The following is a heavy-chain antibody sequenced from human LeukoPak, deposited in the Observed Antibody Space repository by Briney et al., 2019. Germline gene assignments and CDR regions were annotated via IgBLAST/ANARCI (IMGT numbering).Heavy chain of an antibody. J-gene: IGHJ4*02. CDR3: ASSPGWMD. V-gene: IGHV4-61*02. Sequence: SETLSLTCTVSGGSISSGSYYWSWIRQPAVKGLEWIGRIYTSGSTNYNPSLKSRVTISVDTSKNQFSLKLSSVTAADTAVYYCASSPGWMDWGQGTLVTVSS. CDR1: GGSISSGSYY. D-gene: IGHD5-12*01. CDR2: IYTSGST.